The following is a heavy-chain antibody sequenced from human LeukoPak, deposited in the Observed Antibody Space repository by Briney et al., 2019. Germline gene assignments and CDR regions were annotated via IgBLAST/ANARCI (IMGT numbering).Heavy chain of an antibody. CDR3: ARLTAAAGLRWFDP. CDR2: IYPGDSYT. D-gene: IGHD6-13*01. CDR1: GYSFTSYW. V-gene: IGHV5-51*01. Sequence: GESLKISCKGSGYSFTSYWLGWVRQMPGKGPEWVGIIYPGDSYTRYSTSFQGQVTISADKSISTAYLQWSSLKASDTAMYYCARLTAAAGLRWFDPWGQGTLVTVSS. J-gene: IGHJ5*02.